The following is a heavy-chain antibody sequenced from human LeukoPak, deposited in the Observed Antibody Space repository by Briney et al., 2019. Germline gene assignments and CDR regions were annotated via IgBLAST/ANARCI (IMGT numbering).Heavy chain of an antibody. J-gene: IGHJ4*02. CDR1: GGTFSSYA. CDR2: IIPIFGTA. CDR3: WIHGSGSYYNFDY. V-gene: IGHV1-69*05. D-gene: IGHD3-10*01. Sequence: SVKVSCKASGGTFSSYAISWVRQAPGQGLEWMGRIIPIFGTASYAQEFQGRVTITTDESTSTAYMELSSLRSEDTAVYYCWIHGSGSYYNFDYWGQGTLVTVSS.